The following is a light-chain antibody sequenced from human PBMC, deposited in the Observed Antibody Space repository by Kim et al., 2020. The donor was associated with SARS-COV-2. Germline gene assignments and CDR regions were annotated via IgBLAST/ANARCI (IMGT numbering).Light chain of an antibody. V-gene: IGKV1-27*01. CDR3: QKYNSAPLT. Sequence: SSVGDEVTITCRASQGISIYLAWYQQKPGKVPKLLIYAASTLQSGVPSRFSGSGSGTDFTLTISSLQPEDVATYYCQKYNSAPLTFGGGTKVDIK. CDR1: QGISIY. CDR2: AAS. J-gene: IGKJ4*01.